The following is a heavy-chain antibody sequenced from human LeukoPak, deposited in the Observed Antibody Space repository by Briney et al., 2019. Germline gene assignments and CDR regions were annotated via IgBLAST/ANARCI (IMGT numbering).Heavy chain of an antibody. Sequence: SETLSLTCTVSGGSISSYYWSWIRQPPGKGLEWIGYICYSGSTNYNPSLKSRVTISVDTSKNQFSLKLSSVTAADTAVYYCARGLRGYSGYDPFAYDDYWGQGTLVTVSS. J-gene: IGHJ4*02. CDR1: GGSISSYY. D-gene: IGHD5-12*01. V-gene: IGHV4-59*01. CDR3: ARGLRGYSGYDPFAYDDY. CDR2: ICYSGST.